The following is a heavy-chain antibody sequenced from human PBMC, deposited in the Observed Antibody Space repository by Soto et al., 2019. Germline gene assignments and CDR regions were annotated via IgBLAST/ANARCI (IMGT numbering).Heavy chain of an antibody. Sequence: GGSLRLSCAASGFTFSSYAMSWVRQAPGKGLVWVSRINSDGSSTSYADSVKGRFTISRDNAKNTLYLQMNSLRAEDTAVYYCAREWGIAAAGDYYYYGMDVWGQGTTVTVSS. CDR2: INSDGSST. CDR3: AREWGIAAAGDYYYYGMDV. D-gene: IGHD6-13*01. CDR1: GFTFSSYA. J-gene: IGHJ6*02. V-gene: IGHV3-74*01.